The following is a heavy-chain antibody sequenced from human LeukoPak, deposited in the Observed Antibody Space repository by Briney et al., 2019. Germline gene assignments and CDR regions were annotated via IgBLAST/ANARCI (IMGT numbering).Heavy chain of an antibody. CDR1: GFSVSSDY. Sequence: RPGGSLRLSCVASGFSVSSDYMTWVRQAPGKGLEWVSVLYSGGSTYYADSVKGRFTISRDNAKNSLYLQMNSLRAEDAAVYYCARCSGDCQAFDHWGQGTLVTVSS. CDR2: LYSGGST. J-gene: IGHJ4*02. CDR3: ARCSGDCQAFDH. D-gene: IGHD2-21*02. V-gene: IGHV3-53*01.